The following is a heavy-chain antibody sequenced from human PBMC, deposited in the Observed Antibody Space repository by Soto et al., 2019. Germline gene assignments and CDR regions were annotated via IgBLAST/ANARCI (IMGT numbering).Heavy chain of an antibody. J-gene: IGHJ5*02. Sequence: PSETLSLTCAVYGGSFSGYYWSWIRQPPGKGLEWIGEINHSGSTNYNPSLKSRVTISVDTSKNQFSLKLSSVTAADTAVYYCARSSGWYYGRANWFDPWGQGTLVTVSS. CDR1: GGSFSGYY. CDR3: ARSSGWYYGRANWFDP. D-gene: IGHD6-19*01. V-gene: IGHV4-34*01. CDR2: INHSGST.